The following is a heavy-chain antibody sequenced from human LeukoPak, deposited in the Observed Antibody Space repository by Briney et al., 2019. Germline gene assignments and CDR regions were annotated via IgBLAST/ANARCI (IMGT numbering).Heavy chain of an antibody. Sequence: PGGSLRLSRAASGFTFSNAWMNWVRQAPGKGLEWVGRIKSKTDGGTTDYAAPVKGRFTISRDDSKNTLYLQMNSLKTEDTAVYYCTTDPIYRVAVTPWGQGTLVTVSS. D-gene: IGHD4-11*01. CDR3: TTDPIYRVAVTP. J-gene: IGHJ5*02. CDR2: IKSKTDGGTT. V-gene: IGHV3-15*07. CDR1: GFTFSNAW.